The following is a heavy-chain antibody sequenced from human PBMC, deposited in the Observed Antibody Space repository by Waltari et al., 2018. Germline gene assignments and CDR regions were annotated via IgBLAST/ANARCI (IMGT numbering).Heavy chain of an antibody. Sequence: GSTNYNPSLKSRVTISVDTSKNQFSLKLSSVTAADTAVYYCAREKAAGAGDVWGKGTTVTISS. CDR3: AREKAAGAGDV. CDR2: GST. V-gene: IGHV4-59*01. J-gene: IGHJ6*04. D-gene: IGHD6-13*01.